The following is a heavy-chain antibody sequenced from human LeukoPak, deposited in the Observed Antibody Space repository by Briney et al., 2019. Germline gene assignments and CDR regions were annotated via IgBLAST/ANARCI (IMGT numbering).Heavy chain of an antibody. CDR1: GGSISSGGYY. D-gene: IGHD3-10*01. Sequence: SETLSLTCTVSGGSISSGGYYWSWIRQHPGKGLEWIGFIHDSGSTYYNPSLKSRVSISRDMSKNQLSLMLSSVTAADTAVYYCARGFGAGNYYYGWFDPWGQGTLVSVSS. J-gene: IGHJ5*02. CDR2: IHDSGST. V-gene: IGHV4-30-4*08. CDR3: ARGFGAGNYYYGWFDP.